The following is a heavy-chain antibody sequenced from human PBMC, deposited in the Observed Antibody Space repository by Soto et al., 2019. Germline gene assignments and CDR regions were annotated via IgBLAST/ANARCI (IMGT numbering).Heavy chain of an antibody. V-gene: IGHV4-39*02. CDR1: GGSISSSSYF. CDR3: ARVWGGAFDI. Sequence: PSETLSLTCTVSGGSISSSSYFWGWIRQPPGKGLEWIGSMYYSGSTYYNPSLKSRVTISVDTSKNQFSLKLSSVTAADTAVYYCARVWGGAFDIWGQGTMVTVSS. CDR2: MYYSGST. D-gene: IGHD3-10*01. J-gene: IGHJ3*02.